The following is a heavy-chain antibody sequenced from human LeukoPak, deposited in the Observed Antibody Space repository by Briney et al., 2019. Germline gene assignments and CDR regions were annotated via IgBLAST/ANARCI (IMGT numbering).Heavy chain of an antibody. Sequence: SETLSLTCTVSGGSISSGSYYWGWIRQPPGKGLEWIGSIYYSGSTYYNPSLKSRVTISVDTSKNQFSLKLSSVTAADTAVYYCALYPHSSGSDYWGQGTLVTVSS. J-gene: IGHJ4*02. D-gene: IGHD3-22*01. CDR2: IYYSGST. CDR1: GGSISSGSYY. CDR3: ALYPHSSGSDY. V-gene: IGHV4-39*07.